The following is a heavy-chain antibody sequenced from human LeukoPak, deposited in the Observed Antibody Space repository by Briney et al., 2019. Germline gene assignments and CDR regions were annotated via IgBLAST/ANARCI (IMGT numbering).Heavy chain of an antibody. CDR2: ISPVSSYT. CDR1: GFSFNSYT. CDR3: VRDVSRRIGMDV. V-gene: IGHV3-21*01. Sequence: SGGSLRLSCLASGFSFNSYTVNWVREAPGKGLEWVSTISPVSSYTWYAESVKGRFTISRDNPKNSLYLQMDSLRAEDTAVYYCVRDVSRRIGMDVWGQGTTVTVSS. J-gene: IGHJ6*02. D-gene: IGHD2/OR15-2a*01.